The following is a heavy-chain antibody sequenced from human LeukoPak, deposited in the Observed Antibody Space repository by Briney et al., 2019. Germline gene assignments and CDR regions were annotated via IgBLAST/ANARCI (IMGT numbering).Heavy chain of an antibody. CDR2: ISSSGNTI. CDR3: ARGPSIAARYDAFDI. V-gene: IGHV3-48*03. CDR1: GFTFSSYE. D-gene: IGHD6-6*01. Sequence: GGSLRLSCAASGFTFSSYEMNWVRQAPGKGLEWVSYISSSGNTISYADSVKGRFTISRDNAKNSLYLQVISPRAEDTAVYYCARGPSIAARYDAFDIWGQGTMVTVSS. J-gene: IGHJ3*02.